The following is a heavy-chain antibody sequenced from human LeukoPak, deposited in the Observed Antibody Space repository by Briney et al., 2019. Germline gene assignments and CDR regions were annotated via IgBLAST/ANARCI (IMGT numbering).Heavy chain of an antibody. D-gene: IGHD3-10*01. CDR2: ISGGGGDT. Sequence: PGGSPRLSCAASGLSFSNYAMSWVRQAPGKGLEWVSSISGGGGDTNYADSVKGRLTISRDNSKSTLYLQMNSLRAEDTAIYYCAKDKYPYYYGSGSYYYGLDVWGKGTTVTVSS. J-gene: IGHJ6*04. V-gene: IGHV3-23*01. CDR3: AKDKYPYYYGSGSYYYGLDV. CDR1: GLSFSNYA.